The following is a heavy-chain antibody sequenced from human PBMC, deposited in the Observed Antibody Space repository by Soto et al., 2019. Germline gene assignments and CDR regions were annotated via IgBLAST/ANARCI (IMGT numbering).Heavy chain of an antibody. CDR3: ARGSHYLSTGYYFDT. D-gene: IGHD3-22*01. V-gene: IGHV1-69*01. CDR1: GGVFSNYA. CDR2: VVPVFTTP. J-gene: IGHJ5*02. Sequence: QVQLVQSGAEVKKPGSSVKLSCKASGGVFSNYALTWVRQAPGQGLEWLGGVVPVFTTPNYSPKFQGRVTVTADLSTATGYMELSGLTSGDTAMYYGARGSHYLSTGYYFDTWGQGTLVSVSS.